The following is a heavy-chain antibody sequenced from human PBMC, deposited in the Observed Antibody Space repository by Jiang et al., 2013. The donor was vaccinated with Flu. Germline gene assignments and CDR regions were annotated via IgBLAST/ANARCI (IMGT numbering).Heavy chain of an antibody. CDR1: GGSISCGDCF. D-gene: IGHD3-22*01. CDR3: ARDHDSSDGYFDS. Sequence: GLVKPSQTLPLTCTVSGGSISCGDCFWNWVRQHPGKGLGWIGYIYHSGSTSYNPSLKSRVSMSLDTSKNQFSLELDFATAADTAVYYCARDHDSSDGYFDSWGQGTLVSVSS. J-gene: IGHJ4*02. V-gene: IGHV4-31*03. CDR2: IYHSGST.